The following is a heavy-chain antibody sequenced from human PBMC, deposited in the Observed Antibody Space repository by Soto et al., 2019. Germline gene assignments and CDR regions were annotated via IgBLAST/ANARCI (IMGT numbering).Heavy chain of an antibody. J-gene: IGHJ6*02. V-gene: IGHV1-46*01. D-gene: IGHD6-19*01. CDR2: INPSGGST. Sequence: AAVKVCCKASGYTFTSYYMDWVREAAGERLEWMGIINPSGGSTSYAQKFPCRVTMPTHPSTSTVYMELSSLRSEATAVYYCPRDAEWDTFMIAVAGHYYYYGMDVWGQGTTVPVSS. CDR1: GYTFTSYY. CDR3: PRDAEWDTFMIAVAGHYYYYGMDV.